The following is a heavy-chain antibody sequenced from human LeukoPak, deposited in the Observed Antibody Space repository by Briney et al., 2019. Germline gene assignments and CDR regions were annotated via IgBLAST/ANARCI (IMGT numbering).Heavy chain of an antibody. D-gene: IGHD3-22*01. CDR2: ISYDGTNE. CDR1: GITVSSNY. V-gene: IGHV3-30-3*01. Sequence: GGSLRLSCAASGITVSSNYMSWVRQAPGKGLEWVAVISYDGTNEFYADSVKGRFTISRDNSKDMLYLQMNSLRAEDTAVYYCALTAPNYYDSSGSGTFDYWGQGTLVTVSS. CDR3: ALTAPNYYDSSGSGTFDY. J-gene: IGHJ4*02.